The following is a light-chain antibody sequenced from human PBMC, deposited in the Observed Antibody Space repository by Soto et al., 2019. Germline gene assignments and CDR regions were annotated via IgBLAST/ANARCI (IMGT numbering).Light chain of an antibody. Sequence: DIQLTQSPSFLSASVGDRVTITCRASQGIINYLAWYQQKPGKAPNLLISAASTLQSGVPSRFSGSGSGTEFTLTISSLQPEDFATYYCQQLNSYPITFGQGTRLEI. CDR3: QQLNSYPIT. J-gene: IGKJ5*01. CDR1: QGIINY. CDR2: AAS. V-gene: IGKV1-9*01.